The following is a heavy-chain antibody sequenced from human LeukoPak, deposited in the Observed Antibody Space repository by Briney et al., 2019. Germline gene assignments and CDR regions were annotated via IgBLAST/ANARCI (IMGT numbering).Heavy chain of an antibody. CDR1: GFTFSSYT. CDR2: ISYDGSNK. J-gene: IGHJ4*02. D-gene: IGHD3-10*01. V-gene: IGHV3-30-3*01. CDR3: ARDYGSGGSGSLGLDY. Sequence: GGSLRLSCAASGFTFSSYTMNWVRQAPGKGLEWVAVISYDGSNKYYAESVKGRFTISRDNSKNTVYLQMNSLRAEDTAVYYCARDYGSGGSGSLGLDYWGQGTLVTVSS.